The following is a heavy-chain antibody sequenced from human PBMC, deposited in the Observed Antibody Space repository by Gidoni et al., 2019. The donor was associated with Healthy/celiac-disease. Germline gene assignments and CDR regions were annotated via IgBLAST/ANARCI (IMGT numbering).Heavy chain of an antibody. CDR1: GYTFTSYR. D-gene: IGHD2-2*01. CDR2: ISAHNGNT. V-gene: IGHV1-18*01. CDR3: ARDPLPSRYQLLTYWYFDL. Sequence: QVQLVQSGAEVTKPGASVKVSCKASGYTFTSYRISWVRQATGQGLEWMGWISAHNGNTNYAQKLQGRVTMTTDTSTSTAYMELRSLRSDDTAVYYCARDPLPSRYQLLTYWYFDLWGRGTLVTVSS. J-gene: IGHJ2*01.